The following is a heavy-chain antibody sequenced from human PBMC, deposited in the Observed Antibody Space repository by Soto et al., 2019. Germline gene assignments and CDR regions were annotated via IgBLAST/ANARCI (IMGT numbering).Heavy chain of an antibody. D-gene: IGHD3-3*01. J-gene: IGHJ3*02. CDR2: ISGSGGST. V-gene: IGHV3-23*01. CDR3: AKERVFEYAFDI. Sequence: GGSLRLSCAASGFTFSSYAMSWVRQAPGKGLEWVSAISGSGGSTYYAAHVKGRFTISRDNSKNTLYLQMNSLRAEDTAVYYCAKERVFEYAFDIWGQGTMVTVSS. CDR1: GFTFSSYA.